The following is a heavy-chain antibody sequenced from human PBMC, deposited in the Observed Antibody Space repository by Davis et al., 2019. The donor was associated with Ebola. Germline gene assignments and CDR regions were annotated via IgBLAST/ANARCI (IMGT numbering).Heavy chain of an antibody. D-gene: IGHD6-13*01. CDR3: ARDPKVAALDY. J-gene: IGHJ4*02. Sequence: ASVKVSCKASGYTFTSYGITWVRQAPGQGLEWMGWINPHNGNTNYAQNVQGRVTMTTDTSTSTAYMELRSLRSDDTAVYYCARDPKVAALDYWGQGTLVTVSS. CDR1: GYTFTSYG. V-gene: IGHV1-18*04. CDR2: INPHNGNT.